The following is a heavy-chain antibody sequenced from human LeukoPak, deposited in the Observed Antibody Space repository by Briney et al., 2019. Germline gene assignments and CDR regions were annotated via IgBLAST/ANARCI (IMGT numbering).Heavy chain of an antibody. D-gene: IGHD1-14*01. CDR2: IYYSGST. J-gene: IGHJ4*02. V-gene: IGHV4-59*08. CDR1: GGSFSNNF. Sequence: PSETLSHTCAVYGGSFSNNFWSWIRQPPGKGLEWIGYIYYSGSTNYNPSLKSRVTISVDTSKNQFSLKLSSVTAADTAVYYCARQPMMVEGTGFDYWGQGTLVTVSS. CDR3: ARQPMMVEGTGFDY.